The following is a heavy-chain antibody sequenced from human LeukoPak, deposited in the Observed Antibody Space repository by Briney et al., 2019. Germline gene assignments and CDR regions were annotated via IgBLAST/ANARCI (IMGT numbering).Heavy chain of an antibody. CDR1: GYTFTSYG. V-gene: IGHV1-18*01. J-gene: IGHJ4*02. D-gene: IGHD2-2*01. CDR3: ARDRLLGYCSSTSCYQWSVGAVAGFDY. Sequence: ASVKVSCKASGYTFTSYGISWVRQAPGQGLEWMGWIGAYNGNTNYAQKLQGRVTMTTDTSTSTAYMELRSLRSDDTAVYYCARDRLLGYCSSTSCYQWSVGAVAGFDYWGQGTLVTVSS. CDR2: IGAYNGNT.